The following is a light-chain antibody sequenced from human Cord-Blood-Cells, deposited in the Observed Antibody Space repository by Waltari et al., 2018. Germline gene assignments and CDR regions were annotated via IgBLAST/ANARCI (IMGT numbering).Light chain of an antibody. Sequence: AIQLTQSPSSLSASVGDRVTITCRASQGISSALAWYQQKPWKAPKLLIYDASSLESRVPSRFSGSGSGTDFTLTISSLQPEDFATYYCQQFNSYPPTFGGGTKVEIK. V-gene: IGKV1-13*02. CDR1: QGISSA. J-gene: IGKJ4*01. CDR2: DAS. CDR3: QQFNSYPPT.